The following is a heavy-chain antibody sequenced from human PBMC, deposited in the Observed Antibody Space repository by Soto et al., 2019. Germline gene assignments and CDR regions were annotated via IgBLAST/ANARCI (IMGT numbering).Heavy chain of an antibody. D-gene: IGHD4-17*01. CDR2: IYSGGGT. CDR3: ARSPTRTHYADYFDP. J-gene: IGHJ5*02. Sequence: EVQLVESGGGLVQPGGSLRLSCAASGLTVSNSYMSWVRQAPRKGLEYVSVIYSGGGTYYADSVKGRFTISRDNSKNTLYLQMNSLGAEDTAVYYCARSPTRTHYADYFDPWGQGTLGTVSS. V-gene: IGHV3-66*01. CDR1: GLTVSNSY.